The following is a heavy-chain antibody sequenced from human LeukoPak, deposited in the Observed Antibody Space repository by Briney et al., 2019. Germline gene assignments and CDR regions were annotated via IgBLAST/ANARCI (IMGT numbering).Heavy chain of an antibody. CDR2: ISGSGGST. V-gene: IGHV3-23*01. J-gene: IGHJ5*02. D-gene: IGHD6-13*01. CDR1: GLTFSTYT. CDR3: AKPVGSSWYHWFDP. Sequence: GGSLRLSCAASGLTFSTYTMNWGRQAPGKGLEWVSAISGSGGSTYYADSVKGRFTISRDNSKNTLYLQMNSLRAEDTAVYYCAKPVGSSWYHWFDPWGQGTLVTVSS.